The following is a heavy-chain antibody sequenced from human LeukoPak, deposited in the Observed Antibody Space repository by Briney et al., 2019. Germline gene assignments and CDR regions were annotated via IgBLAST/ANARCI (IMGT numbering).Heavy chain of an antibody. D-gene: IGHD5-18*01. Sequence: GASVKVSCKASGYSFSTYGISWVRQAPGQGLEWMGWISAYNGNTKYAQKLQGRVTLTTDTSTSTAYMELRSLRSDDTAVYYCAREHVDTSFDIWGQGTMVTVSS. J-gene: IGHJ3*02. V-gene: IGHV1-18*01. CDR3: AREHVDTSFDI. CDR2: ISAYNGNT. CDR1: GYSFSTYG.